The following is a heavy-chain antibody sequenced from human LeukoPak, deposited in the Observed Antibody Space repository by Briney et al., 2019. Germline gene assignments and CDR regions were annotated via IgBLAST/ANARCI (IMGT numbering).Heavy chain of an antibody. Sequence: SQTLSLTCSVSGGSISSGDYYWCWIRQHPGKGLEWIGYIHYSGSTYYNPSLKSRVSISVSTSKNRFSLQLSSVTAADTAVYYCARVIGYDQLDYWGQGTLVTVSS. D-gene: IGHD5-12*01. CDR3: ARVIGYDQLDY. V-gene: IGHV4-31*03. J-gene: IGHJ4*02. CDR1: GGSISSGDYY. CDR2: IHYSGST.